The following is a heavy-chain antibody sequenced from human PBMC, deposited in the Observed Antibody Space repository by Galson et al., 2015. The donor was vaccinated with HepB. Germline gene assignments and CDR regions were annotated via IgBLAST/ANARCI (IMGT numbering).Heavy chain of an antibody. V-gene: IGHV3-66*01. CDR2: IYSGGST. Sequence: SLRLSCAASGFTVSSNYMSWVRQAPGKGLEWVSVIYSGGSTYYADSVKGRFTISRDNSKNTLYLQMNSLRAEDTAVYYCARAPPGGDTIPYYYGMDVWGQGTTVTVSS. CDR1: GFTVSSNY. CDR3: ARAPPGGDTIPYYYGMDV. J-gene: IGHJ6*02. D-gene: IGHD2-21*02.